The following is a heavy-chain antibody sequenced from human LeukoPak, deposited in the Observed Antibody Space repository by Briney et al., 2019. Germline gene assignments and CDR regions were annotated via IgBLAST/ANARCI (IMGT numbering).Heavy chain of an antibody. CDR1: GFTFSSYA. J-gene: IGHJ4*02. D-gene: IGHD6-13*01. V-gene: IGHV3-23*01. CDR2: INNGVNSA. CDR3: AKDRQQLVGEFDY. Sequence: GGSLSLSCAASGFTFSSYAMSWVRQAPGKGLEWVSTINNGVNSAYFADSVKGRFTISRDNPKNTLYLQMNSLRGEDTAVYYCAKDRQQLVGEFDYWGQGTLVTVSS.